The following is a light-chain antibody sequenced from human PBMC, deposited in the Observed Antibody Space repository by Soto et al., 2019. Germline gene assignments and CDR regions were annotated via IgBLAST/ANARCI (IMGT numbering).Light chain of an antibody. CDR1: QGISNY. CDR3: QKYNSAPWT. CDR2: SAS. Sequence: DIQMTQSPSSLSASVGDTVTITCRASQGISNYLAWYQHKPGKVPKLLIYSASTLQSGVPSRFSGSGSGTDFILTINSLQPEDVAIYYCQKYNSAPWTFGQGTKVDIK. V-gene: IGKV1-27*01. J-gene: IGKJ1*01.